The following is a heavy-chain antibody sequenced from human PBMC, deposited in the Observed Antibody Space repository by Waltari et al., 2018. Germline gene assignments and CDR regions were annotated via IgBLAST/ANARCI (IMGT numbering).Heavy chain of an antibody. D-gene: IGHD2-15*01. V-gene: IGHV1-69*05. CDR2: IIPIFGTA. CDR3: ARARDIVVVVAATHDAFDI. CDR1: GGTFSSYA. Sequence: QVQLVQSGAEVKKPGSSVKVSCKASGGTFSSYAISWVRQATGPGLEWMGGIIPIFGTANYAQKFQGRVTITTDESTSTAYMELSSLRSEDTAVYYCARARDIVVVVAATHDAFDIWGQGTMVTVSS. J-gene: IGHJ3*02.